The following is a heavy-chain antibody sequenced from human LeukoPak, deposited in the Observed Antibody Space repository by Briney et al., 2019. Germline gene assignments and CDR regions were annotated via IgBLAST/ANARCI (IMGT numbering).Heavy chain of an antibody. Sequence: GGSLRLSCAASGLTLSRYAVNWARQAPGRGLEWVSYISPSGDSTVYAESVKGRFTISRDNSKNMLYLQMDSLRAGDTAIYYCVKKVYYYMDVWGKGTTVTVSS. CDR2: ISPSGDST. V-gene: IGHV3-23*01. J-gene: IGHJ6*03. CDR1: GLTLSRYA. CDR3: VKKVYYYMDV.